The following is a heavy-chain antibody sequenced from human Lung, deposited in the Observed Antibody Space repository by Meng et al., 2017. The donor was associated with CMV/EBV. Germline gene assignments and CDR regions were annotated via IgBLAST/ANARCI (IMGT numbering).Heavy chain of an antibody. Sequence: CGDSGFPFINYAMSWVRQATGKGLQWVSVIYTDDVKHSYAASVKGRFTISRDHSKNTLYLQMNSLRAEDTAIYYCVKDDNDYMGEIGSWGQGTLVTVSS. V-gene: IGHV3-23*03. J-gene: IGHJ5*02. CDR2: IYTDDVKH. D-gene: IGHD3-16*01. CDR1: GFPFINYA. CDR3: VKDDNDYMGEIGS.